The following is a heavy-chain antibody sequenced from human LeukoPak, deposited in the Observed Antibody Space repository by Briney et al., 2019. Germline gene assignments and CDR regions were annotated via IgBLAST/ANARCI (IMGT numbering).Heavy chain of an antibody. J-gene: IGHJ4*01. D-gene: IGHD1-26*01. CDR1: GSSFTNYW. Sequence: GESLKISCQGSGSSFTNYWIAWVRQVPGKGLEWIGIIDPGDSNNRYSPSFHGQVTILVDKSISIAYLQWSSLNASDPANYYCARREDPGSIDYGGHGTLVIVSS. V-gene: IGHV5-51*01. CDR3: ARREDPGSIDY. CDR2: IDPGDSNN.